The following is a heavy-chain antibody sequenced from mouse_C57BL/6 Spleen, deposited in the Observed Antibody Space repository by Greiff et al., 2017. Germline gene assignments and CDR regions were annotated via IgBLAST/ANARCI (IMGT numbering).Heavy chain of an antibody. CDR2: SRNKANDYTT. J-gene: IGHJ2*01. D-gene: IGHD4-1*02. V-gene: IGHV7-1*01. Sequence: EVNLVESGGGLVQSGRSLRLSCATSGFTFSDSYMEWVRQAPGKGLEWIAASRNKANDYTTEYSASVKGRFIVSRDTSQSILYLQLNALRAEDTAIYYCARATTGPYYFDYWGQGTTLTVSS. CDR3: ARATTGPYYFDY. CDR1: GFTFSDSY.